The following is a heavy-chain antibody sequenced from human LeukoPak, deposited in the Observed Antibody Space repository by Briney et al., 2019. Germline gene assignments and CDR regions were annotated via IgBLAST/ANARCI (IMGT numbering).Heavy chain of an antibody. V-gene: IGHV3-33*01. CDR3: ARDLGNYYDISGYDY. CDR2: IWFEGSNR. Sequence: GGSLRLSCEASGFTFRKYGMHWVRQAPGKGLAWVGVIWFEGSNRYYADSVKGRFTISRDNSKNTLYLQVNSVRAEYTAVYYCARDLGNYYDISGYDYWGQGTLVTVSS. D-gene: IGHD3-22*01. CDR1: GFTFRKYG. J-gene: IGHJ4*02.